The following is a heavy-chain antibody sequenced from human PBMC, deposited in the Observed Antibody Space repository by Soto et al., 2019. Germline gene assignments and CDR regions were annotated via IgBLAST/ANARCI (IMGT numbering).Heavy chain of an antibody. CDR1: GYTFTNYA. CDR2: TNAGNGNT. CDR3: ARGHLAVVPVASWYFYMDV. D-gene: IGHD2-2*01. V-gene: IGHV1-3*01. J-gene: IGHJ6*03. Sequence: QVPLVQSGAEVEKPGASVKVSCKASGYTFTNYAVHWVRQAPGQRLEWMGWTNAGNGNTRYSQKFQGRVTITRDTSARTAYMELSSLRSEATAVYYCARGHLAVVPVASWYFYMDVWGKGTTVTVSS.